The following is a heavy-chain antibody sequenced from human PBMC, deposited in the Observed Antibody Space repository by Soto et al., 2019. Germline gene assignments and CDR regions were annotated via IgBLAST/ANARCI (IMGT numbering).Heavy chain of an antibody. Sequence: QVQLVQSGAEVKKPGSSVKVSCKASGGTFSSYAISWVRQAPGQGLEWMGGIIPIFGTANYAQKFQGRVTITADESTSTAYMEMSSLRSEDTAVYYCGDEGCSGGSCYSFYYGMDVWGQGTTVTVSS. D-gene: IGHD2-15*01. J-gene: IGHJ6*02. V-gene: IGHV1-69*12. CDR1: GGTFSSYA. CDR2: IIPIFGTA. CDR3: GDEGCSGGSCYSFYYGMDV.